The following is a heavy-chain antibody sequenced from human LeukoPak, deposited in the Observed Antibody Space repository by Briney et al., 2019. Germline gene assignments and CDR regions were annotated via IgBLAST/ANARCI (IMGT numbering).Heavy chain of an antibody. D-gene: IGHD6-13*01. J-gene: IGHJ4*02. CDR3: AKKGIAAAVSY. V-gene: IGHV3-23*01. Sequence: GGSLRLSCAASGFTFSSYAMSWVRQAPGKGLEWVSAISGSGGSAYYADSVKGRFTISRDNSKNTLYLQMDSLRAEDTAVYYCAKKGIAAAVSYWGQGTLVTVSS. CDR1: GFTFSSYA. CDR2: ISGSGGSA.